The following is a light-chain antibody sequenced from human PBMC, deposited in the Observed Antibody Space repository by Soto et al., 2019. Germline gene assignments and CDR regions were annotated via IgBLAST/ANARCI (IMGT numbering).Light chain of an antibody. CDR1: SSNIGNNY. CDR2: DNN. V-gene: IGLV1-51*01. Sequence: QSVLTQPPSVSAAPGQKVTISCSGSSSNIGNNYVSWYQQLPGTAPKLLIYDNNKRPSGIPDRFSCSKSGTSATLGITGLQTGDEADYYCGTWDSSLSAVVVFGGGTKLTVL. CDR3: GTWDSSLSAVVV. J-gene: IGLJ2*01.